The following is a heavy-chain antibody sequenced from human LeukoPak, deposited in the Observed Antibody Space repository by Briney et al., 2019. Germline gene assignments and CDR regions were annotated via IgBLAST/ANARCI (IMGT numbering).Heavy chain of an antibody. D-gene: IGHD2-2*01. CDR2: IYHSGST. Sequence: PSQTLSLTCTVSGGSINNGAYYWSWIRQPPGKGLEWIGYIYHSGSTYYNPSLKSRVTISVDRSKNQFSLKLSSVTAADTAVYYCARLTLSNYQLLGGSDYWGQGTLVTVSS. CDR1: GGSINNGAYY. CDR3: ARLTLSNYQLLGGSDY. V-gene: IGHV4-30-2*01. J-gene: IGHJ4*02.